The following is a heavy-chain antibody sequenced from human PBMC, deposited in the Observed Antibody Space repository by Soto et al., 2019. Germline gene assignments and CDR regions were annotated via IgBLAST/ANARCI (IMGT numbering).Heavy chain of an antibody. V-gene: IGHV5-10-1*01. D-gene: IGHD3-22*01. J-gene: IGHJ4*02. Sequence: PGESLKISCKGSEYSFAGYWITWVRQKPGKGLEWMGRIDPSDSQTYYSPSFRGHVTISATKSITTVFLQWSSLRASDTAMYYCARQIYDSDTGPNFQYYFDSWGQGTPVTSPQ. CDR2: IDPSDSQT. CDR3: ARQIYDSDTGPNFQYYFDS. CDR1: EYSFAGYW.